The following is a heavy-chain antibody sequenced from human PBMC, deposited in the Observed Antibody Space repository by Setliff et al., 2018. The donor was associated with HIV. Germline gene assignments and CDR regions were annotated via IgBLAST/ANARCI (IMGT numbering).Heavy chain of an antibody. CDR2: INGYSGKT. Sequence: ASVKVSCKSSGYTFSNFGVSWVRQAPGQGLEWLGYINGYSGKTHFSPRLQGRITMTTDTPTTTAFMELRSLTSDDTAVYFCAREPPSSNPTLQYAFDLWGQGTMVTVSS. D-gene: IGHD4-4*01. CDR1: GYTFSNFG. V-gene: IGHV1-18*01. J-gene: IGHJ3*01. CDR3: AREPPSSNPTLQYAFDL.